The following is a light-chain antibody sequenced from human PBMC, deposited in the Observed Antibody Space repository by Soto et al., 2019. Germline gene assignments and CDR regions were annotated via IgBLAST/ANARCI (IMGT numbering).Light chain of an antibody. Sequence: EIVLTQYTGTLSLSPGERATLSCRATETISTNLAWFQRKPGQPPRLLIYGSSTRATGVPDRFSGSGSGTEFTLIISSLQSEDVALYYCQQYSNWPPAIPFGQVRRLEIK. V-gene: IGKV3-15*01. J-gene: IGKJ5*01. CDR3: QQYSNWPPAIP. CDR1: ETISTN. CDR2: GSS.